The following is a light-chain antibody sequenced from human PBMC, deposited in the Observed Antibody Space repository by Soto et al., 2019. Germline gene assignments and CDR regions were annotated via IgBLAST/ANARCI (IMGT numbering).Light chain of an antibody. V-gene: IGKV4-1*01. CDR2: WAS. CDR3: QQYYRSRT. Sequence: DIVMTQSPDSLAVSLGERATINCKSSQSVLYSANNKNYLAWYQQKPGQPPKLLIYWASTRESGVPDRFTGSGSGTDFTLTISSLQAEDVAVYYCQQYYRSRTFGQGTKVEIK. J-gene: IGKJ1*01. CDR1: QSVLYSANNKNY.